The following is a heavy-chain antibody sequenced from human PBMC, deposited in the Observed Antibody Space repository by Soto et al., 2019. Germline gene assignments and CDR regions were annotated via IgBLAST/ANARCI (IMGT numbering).Heavy chain of an antibody. CDR1: GGSISSSNW. D-gene: IGHD4-17*01. CDR3: ALTTVRNNWFDP. V-gene: IGHV4-4*02. Sequence: SETLSLTCAVSGGSISSSNWWSCVRHPPGKGLEWIGEIYHSGSTNYNPSLKSRVTISVDKSKNQFSLKLSSVTAADTAVYYCALTTVRNNWFDPWGQGTLVTVSS. J-gene: IGHJ5*02. CDR2: IYHSGST.